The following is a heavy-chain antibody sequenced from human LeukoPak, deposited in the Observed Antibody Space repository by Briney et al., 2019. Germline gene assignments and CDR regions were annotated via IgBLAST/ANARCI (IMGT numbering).Heavy chain of an antibody. CDR2: ITPSSTTI. CDR3: ARDYLGYNFLPEY. Sequence: GGSLRLSCAASGFALSHYSMNWVRQAPGKGLEWVSYITPSSTTIYYADSVKGRFTISRDNAKNSLYLQMNSLRAEDTAVYYCARDYLGYNFLPEYWGQGTLVAVSS. J-gene: IGHJ4*02. CDR1: GFALSHYS. V-gene: IGHV3-48*01. D-gene: IGHD5-24*01.